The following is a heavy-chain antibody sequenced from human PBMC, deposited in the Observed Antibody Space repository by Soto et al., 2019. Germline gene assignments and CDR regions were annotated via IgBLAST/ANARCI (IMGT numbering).Heavy chain of an antibody. CDR1: GGSISSYY. CDR2: IYYSGST. CDR3: ARQSCSSTSCYSWVSWFDP. D-gene: IGHD2-2*01. J-gene: IGHJ5*02. V-gene: IGHV4-59*08. Sequence: SETLSLTCTVSGGSISSYYWSWIRQPPGKGLEWIGYIYYSGSTKYNPSLKSRVTISVDTSKNQFSLKLNSVTAADTAVYYCARQSCSSTSCYSWVSWFDPWGQGTLLTVSS.